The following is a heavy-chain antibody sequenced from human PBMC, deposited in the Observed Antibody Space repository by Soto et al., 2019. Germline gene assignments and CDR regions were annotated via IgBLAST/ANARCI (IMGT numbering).Heavy chain of an antibody. V-gene: IGHV4-31*03. D-gene: IGHD3-9*01. CDR3: ARAPDFDWLQIDY. CDR1: GGSISSGGYY. Sequence: SETLSLTCTVSGGSISSGGYYWSWIRHHPGKGLEWIGYIYYSGSTYYNPSLKSRVTISVDTSKNQFSLKLSSVTAADTAVYYCARAPDFDWLQIDYWGQGTLVTVSS. CDR2: IYYSGST. J-gene: IGHJ4*02.